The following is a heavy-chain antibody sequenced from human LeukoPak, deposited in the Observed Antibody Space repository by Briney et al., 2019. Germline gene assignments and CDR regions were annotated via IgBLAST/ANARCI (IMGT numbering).Heavy chain of an antibody. CDR2: INQDRSEK. CDR3: ARRTIAAAEYFDY. V-gene: IGHV3-7*03. Sequence: GGSLRLSCAASGFTFTNLWMSWVRRAPGKGLEWVANINQDRSEKYYVDSVKGRFTISRDNAKTSLYLQMNSLRAEDTAVYYCARRTIAAAEYFDYWGQGTLVTVSS. CDR1: GFTFTNLW. D-gene: IGHD6-13*01. J-gene: IGHJ4*02.